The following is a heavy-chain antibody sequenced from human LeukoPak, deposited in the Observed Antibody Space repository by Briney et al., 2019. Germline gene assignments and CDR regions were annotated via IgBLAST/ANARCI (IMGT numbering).Heavy chain of an antibody. CDR1: GFTFSSYA. V-gene: IGHV3-23*01. CDR3: AKDGTLSGAKYSGSYGTY. CDR2: ISGSGGST. D-gene: IGHD1-26*01. Sequence: GGSLRLSCAASGFTFSSYAMSWVRQAPGKGLEWVSAISGSGGSTYYADSVKGRFTISRDNSKNTLYLQMNSLRAEDTAVYYCAKDGTLSGAKYSGSYGTYWGQGTLVTVSS. J-gene: IGHJ4*02.